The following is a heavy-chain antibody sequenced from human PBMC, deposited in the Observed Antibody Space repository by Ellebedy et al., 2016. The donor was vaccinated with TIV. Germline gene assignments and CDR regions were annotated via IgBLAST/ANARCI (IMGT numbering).Heavy chain of an antibody. J-gene: IGHJ4*02. CDR2: INPNSGGT. D-gene: IGHD3-22*01. Sequence: ASVKVSCKASGGTFSSYAISWVRQAPGQGLEWMGWINPNSGGTNYAQKFQGRVTMTTDTSISTAYMELSRLRSDDTAVYYCAYSAYYHDSSGLTDYWGQGTLVTVSS. V-gene: IGHV1-2*02. CDR1: GGTFSSYA. CDR3: AYSAYYHDSSGLTDY.